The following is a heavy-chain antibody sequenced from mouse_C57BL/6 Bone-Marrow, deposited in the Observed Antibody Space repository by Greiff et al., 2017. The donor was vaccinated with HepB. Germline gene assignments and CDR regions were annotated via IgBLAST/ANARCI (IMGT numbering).Heavy chain of an antibody. V-gene: IGHV1-55*01. CDR1: GYTFTSYW. Sequence: VQLQQPGAELVKPGASVKMSCKASGYTFTSYWITWVKQRPGQGLEWIGDIYPGSGSTNYNEKFKSKATLTVDTSSSTAYMQLSSLTSEEAAVDYCARINCSYSNYVGCYVDYRGQGSTLTDCS. D-gene: IGHD2-5*01. J-gene: IGHJ2*01. CDR2: IYPGSGST. CDR3: ARINCSYSNYVGCYVDY.